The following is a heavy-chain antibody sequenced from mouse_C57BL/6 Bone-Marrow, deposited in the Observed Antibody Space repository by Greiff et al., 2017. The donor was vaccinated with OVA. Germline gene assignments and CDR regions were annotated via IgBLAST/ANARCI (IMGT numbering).Heavy chain of an antibody. Sequence: EVKLVESGAELVKPGASVKLSCTASGFNIKDYYMHWVKQRTEQGLEWIGRIDPEDGETKYAPKFQGKATITADKSSNTAYLQLSSLTSEDTAVYYCARNRWLPYYFDYWGQGTTLTVSS. CDR3: ARNRWLPYYFDY. J-gene: IGHJ2*01. V-gene: IGHV14-2*01. D-gene: IGHD2-3*01. CDR2: IDPEDGET. CDR1: GFNIKDYY.